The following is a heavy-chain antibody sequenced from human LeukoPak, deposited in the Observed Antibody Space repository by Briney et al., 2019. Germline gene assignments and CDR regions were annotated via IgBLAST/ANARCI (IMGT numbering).Heavy chain of an antibody. CDR3: APEDLP. V-gene: IGHV3-74*01. Sequence: RASLRLSCAASGFTFSNYWLHWVRQVPGKGLVWLSLISRDGTTSYADSVKGRFTISRNNAKNTLYLQMNNLRVEDTAVYYCAPEDLPWGQGLLVTVSS. J-gene: IGHJ4*02. CDR1: GFTFSNYW. CDR2: ISRDGTT.